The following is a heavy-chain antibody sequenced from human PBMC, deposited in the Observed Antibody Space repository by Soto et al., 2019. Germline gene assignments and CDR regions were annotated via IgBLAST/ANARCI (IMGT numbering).Heavy chain of an antibody. Sequence: EVQLLESGGGLVQPGGSLRLSCAASGFTFSSYAMNWVRQAPGKGLEWVSVISGSGGSTYYADCVKGWFTISRDKSKNTRYLQMNRLRAEDTAVYYCARRGSGSYYDYWGQGTLVTVSS. CDR1: GFTFSSYA. J-gene: IGHJ4*01. CDR2: ISGSGGST. CDR3: ARRGSGSYYDY. V-gene: IGHV3-23*01. D-gene: IGHD1-26*01.